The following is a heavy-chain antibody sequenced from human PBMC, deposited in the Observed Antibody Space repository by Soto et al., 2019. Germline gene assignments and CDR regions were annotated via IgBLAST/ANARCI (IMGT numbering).Heavy chain of an antibody. V-gene: IGHV3-21*01. Sequence: PGGSLRLSCAASGFTFSSYSMNWVRQAPGKGLEWVSSISSSSSYIYYADSVKGRFSISRDNAKKSLYLQMNSLRAEDTAVYYCARDLHNQLGYCSSTSCSNWFDPWGQGTLVTVSS. CDR1: GFTFSSYS. CDR2: ISSSSSYI. D-gene: IGHD2-2*01. CDR3: ARDLHNQLGYCSSTSCSNWFDP. J-gene: IGHJ5*02.